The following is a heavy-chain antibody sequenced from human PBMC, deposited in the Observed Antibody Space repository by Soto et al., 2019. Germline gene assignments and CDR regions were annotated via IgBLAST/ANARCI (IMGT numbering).Heavy chain of an antibody. Sequence: GGSLRLSCAASGFTFSSYGMNWVRQAPGKGLEWVSSMSSSSSYIYYADSVKGRFTISRDNAKTSLYLQMNSLRAEDTAVYYCARDGGYYYYGMDVWGQGTTVTVS. J-gene: IGHJ6*02. CDR2: MSSSSSYI. CDR1: GFTFSSYG. V-gene: IGHV3-21*01. CDR3: ARDGGYYYYGMDV.